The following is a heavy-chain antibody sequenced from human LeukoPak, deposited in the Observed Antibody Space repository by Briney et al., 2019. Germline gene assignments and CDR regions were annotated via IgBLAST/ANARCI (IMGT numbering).Heavy chain of an antibody. J-gene: IGHJ4*02. CDR1: GGSISSYY. CDR2: TYYSGST. D-gene: IGHD6-6*01. V-gene: IGHV4-59*01. Sequence: SETLSLTCTVSGGSISSYYWSWIRQPPGKGLEWIGYTYYSGSTNYNPSLKSRVTISVDTSKNQFSLKLSSVTAADTAVYYCARGVLWQLVPLDYWGQGTLVTVSS. CDR3: ARGVLWQLVPLDY.